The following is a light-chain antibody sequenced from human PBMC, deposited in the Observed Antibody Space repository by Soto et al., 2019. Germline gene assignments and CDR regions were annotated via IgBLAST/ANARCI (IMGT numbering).Light chain of an antibody. V-gene: IGLV2-8*01. CDR3: SSYAGSNNFV. J-gene: IGLJ1*01. Sequence: QSALTQPPSASGSPGQSVTISCTGTSSDVGDYNYVSWYQQHPGKAPKLMTYEVSTRPSGVPDRFSGSKSGNTASLTVSGLQAEDEADYYCSSYAGSNNFVFGTGTKVTVL. CDR1: SSDVGDYNY. CDR2: EVS.